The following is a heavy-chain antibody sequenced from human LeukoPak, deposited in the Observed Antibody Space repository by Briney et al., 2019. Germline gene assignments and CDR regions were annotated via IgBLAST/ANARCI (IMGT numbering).Heavy chain of an antibody. CDR2: VNAGNGNT. D-gene: IGHD3-10*01. Sequence: GASVKVSCKASGYAFTNYAIQWVRQAPGQRLEWMGWVNAGNGNTRYSPKFQGRVTIARDTSASTAYMEMRSLTSDDTAVYYCARDLDQYNGRFGGFGHDFWGQGTLVTVSS. CDR3: ARDLDQYNGRFGGFGHDF. V-gene: IGHV1-3*01. J-gene: IGHJ4*02. CDR1: GYAFTNYA.